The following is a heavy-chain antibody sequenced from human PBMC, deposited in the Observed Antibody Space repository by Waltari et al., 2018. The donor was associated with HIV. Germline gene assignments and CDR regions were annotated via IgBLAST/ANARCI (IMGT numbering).Heavy chain of an antibody. Sequence: EVQLVESVGGLVQPGGSLRLSCAASGFTFSSFWMHWVRQAPGEGRVGDSRINGDGSMTNYGAFGKGRCTISRDDGKNAVYLQMNSLRGEDTALYYCASLYNYVWGSPPPFDYWGHGTLVTVSS. CDR1: GFTFSSFW. D-gene: IGHD3-16*01. V-gene: IGHV3-74*01. CDR2: INGDGSMT. J-gene: IGHJ4*01. CDR3: ASLYNYVWGSPPPFDY.